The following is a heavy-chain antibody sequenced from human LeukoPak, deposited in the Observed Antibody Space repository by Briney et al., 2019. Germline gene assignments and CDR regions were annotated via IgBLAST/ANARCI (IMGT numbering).Heavy chain of an antibody. CDR3: ARATGYGDYVGY. CDR2: IIPIFGTA. J-gene: IGHJ4*02. CDR1: GGTFSSYA. V-gene: IGHV1-69*05. D-gene: IGHD4-17*01. Sequence: GASVKVSCKASGGTFSSYAISWVRQAPGQGLEWMGGIIPIFGTANYAQKFQGRVTITTDESTSTAYMELSSLRSEDTAVYYCARATGYGDYVGYWGQGTLVTVSS.